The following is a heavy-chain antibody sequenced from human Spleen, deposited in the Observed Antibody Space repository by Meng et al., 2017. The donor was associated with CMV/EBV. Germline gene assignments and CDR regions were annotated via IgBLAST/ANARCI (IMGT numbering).Heavy chain of an antibody. J-gene: IGHJ4*02. V-gene: IGHV3-74*01. CDR1: GFTFSNYW. CDR3: TGTNYDFRH. Sequence: ETLSLTCAASGFTFSNYWMHWVRQAPGKGLMWVSRINSDGTGTIYADSVKGRFTMSRDNAKNTLYLQMNSLRAEDTAIYYCTGTNYDFRHWGQGTLVTVSS. CDR2: INSDGTGT. D-gene: IGHD3-3*01.